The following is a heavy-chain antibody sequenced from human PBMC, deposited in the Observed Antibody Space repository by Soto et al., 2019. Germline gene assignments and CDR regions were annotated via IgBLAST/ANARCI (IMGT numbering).Heavy chain of an antibody. J-gene: IGHJ6*02. V-gene: IGHV3-74*01. CDR1: GFTFSDYW. CDR3: ARRPESGGFKVNYGMDV. D-gene: IGHD2-21*01. Sequence: EVQLVESGGGLVQPGGSLRLSCAASGFTFSDYWMHWVRQVPGEGLVWVSRIKTDGSSATYADSVKGRFTISRDNAKDTVHLEMNSLRAEDTAVYYCARRPESGGFKVNYGMDVWGQGTTVTVS. CDR2: IKTDGSSA.